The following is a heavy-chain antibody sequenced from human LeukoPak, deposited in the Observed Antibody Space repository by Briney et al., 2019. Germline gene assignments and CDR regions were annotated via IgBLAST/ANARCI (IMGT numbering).Heavy chain of an antibody. Sequence: GGSLRLSCAASGLTFSSYSMNWVRQAPGKGLEWVSSISSSSSYIYYADSVKGRFTISRDNAKNSLYLQMNSLRAEDTAVYYCARDLGPYSSSWYSYYYYYMDVWGKGTTVTVSS. CDR2: ISSSSSYI. D-gene: IGHD6-13*01. CDR1: GLTFSSYS. J-gene: IGHJ6*03. CDR3: ARDLGPYSSSWYSYYYYYMDV. V-gene: IGHV3-21*01.